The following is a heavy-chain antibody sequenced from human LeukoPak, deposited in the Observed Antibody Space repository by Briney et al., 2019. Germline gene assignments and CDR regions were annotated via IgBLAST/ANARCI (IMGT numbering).Heavy chain of an antibody. V-gene: IGHV3-15*01. CDR2: IKIKIDGGTT. CDR3: TTDGQQPWQGEGC. CDR1: GFTFSNAW. D-gene: IGHD6-13*01. Sequence: PGGSLRLSCAASGFTFSNAWMSWVRQAPGKGLEWVGRIKIKIDGGTTDYAAPVKGRFTISRDDSKNTLYLQMNSLKTVDTAMYYCTTDGQQPWQGEGCWGQGTLVTVSS. J-gene: IGHJ4*02.